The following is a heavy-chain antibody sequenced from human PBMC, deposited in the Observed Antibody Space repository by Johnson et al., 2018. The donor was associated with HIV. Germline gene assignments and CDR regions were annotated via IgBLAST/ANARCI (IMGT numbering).Heavy chain of an antibody. Sequence: VQLVESGGGVVQPGGSLRLSCVASGFTFSSYGMHWVRQAPGKGLEWVAFIRYDGSNKYYADSVKGRFTISRENAKNSLYLQMNSLRAGDTAVYYCAREGYCSGGSCYSNAFDIWGQGTMVTVSS. J-gene: IGHJ3*02. V-gene: IGHV3-30*02. CDR1: GFTFSSYG. D-gene: IGHD2-15*01. CDR3: AREGYCSGGSCYSNAFDI. CDR2: IRYDGSNK.